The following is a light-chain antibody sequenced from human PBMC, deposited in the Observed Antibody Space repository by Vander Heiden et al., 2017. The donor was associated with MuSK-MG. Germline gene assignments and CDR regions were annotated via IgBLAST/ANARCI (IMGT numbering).Light chain of an antibody. V-gene: IGLV2-14*01. CDR2: EVS. Sequence: QSALPQPASVSGSPGQSITISCSGTSSDVGVYNYVSWYPQHPGKAPKLMISEVSNRPSGVSNRFSGSKSGDTASLTISGLQADDEADYYCTSYTSSNTYVFGTGTKVTVL. CDR3: TSYTSSNTYV. CDR1: SSDVGVYNY. J-gene: IGLJ1*01.